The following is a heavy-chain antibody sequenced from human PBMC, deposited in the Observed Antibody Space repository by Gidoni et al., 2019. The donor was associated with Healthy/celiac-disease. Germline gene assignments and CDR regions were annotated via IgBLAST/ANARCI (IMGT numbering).Heavy chain of an antibody. CDR2: ISWNSGSI. CDR3: AKVPAGTLGDWFDP. V-gene: IGHV3-9*01. CDR1: GFTFDDYA. D-gene: IGHD6-19*01. Sequence: EVQLVESGGGLVQPGRSLRLSCAASGFTFDDYAMHWVRQAPGKGLEWVSGISWNSGSIGYADSVKGRFTISRDNAKNSLYLQMNSLRAEDTALYYCAKVPAGTLGDWFDPWGQGTLVTVSS. J-gene: IGHJ5*02.